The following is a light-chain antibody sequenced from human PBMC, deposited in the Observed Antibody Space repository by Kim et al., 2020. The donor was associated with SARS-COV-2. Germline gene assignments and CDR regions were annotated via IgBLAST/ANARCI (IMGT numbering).Light chain of an antibody. V-gene: IGKV1-5*01. CDR3: QQYDAH. Sequence: DIQMTQSPSTLSASVGDRVTITCRASQSIDRWLAWYQQKPGKAPKLLISAASTLESGVPSRFSGSRSGTEFTLTISSLQPDDSATYYCQQYDAHFDGGTKVDIK. CDR1: QSIDRW. J-gene: IGKJ4*01. CDR2: AAS.